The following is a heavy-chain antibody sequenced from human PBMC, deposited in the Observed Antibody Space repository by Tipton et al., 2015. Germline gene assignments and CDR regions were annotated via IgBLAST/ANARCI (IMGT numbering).Heavy chain of an antibody. Sequence: SLRLSCAASGFTFSSYYMHWVRQAPGKGLEWVGVIWHDGTNAYYADSVKGRFTISRENSKNILHLQMYSLRAEGTAHYYCARGSHSPSLSGNYCGRGTLVPVPS. D-gene: IGHD3-9*01. V-gene: IGHV3-33*03. J-gene: IGHJ4*02. CDR1: GFTFSSYY. CDR2: IWHDGTNA. CDR3: ARGSHSPSLSGNY.